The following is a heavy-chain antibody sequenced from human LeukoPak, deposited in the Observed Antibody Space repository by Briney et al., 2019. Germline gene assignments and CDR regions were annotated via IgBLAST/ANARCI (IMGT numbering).Heavy chain of an antibody. Sequence: ASVKVSCKASGGTFSSYAISWVRQAPGQGLEWMGGIIPIFGTANYAQKFQGRVTITADESTSTAYMELGSLRSEDTAVYYCARDRGIAARPLGFDYWGQGTLVTVSS. CDR2: IIPIFGTA. CDR1: GGTFSSYA. CDR3: ARDRGIAARPLGFDY. D-gene: IGHD6-6*01. J-gene: IGHJ4*02. V-gene: IGHV1-69*13.